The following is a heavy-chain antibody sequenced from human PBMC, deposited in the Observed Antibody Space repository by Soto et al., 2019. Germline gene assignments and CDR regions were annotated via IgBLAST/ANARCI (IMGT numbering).Heavy chain of an antibody. CDR1: GLTFSGNA. V-gene: IGHV3-30*02. D-gene: IGHD3-22*01. CDR2: IWGDGSNE. J-gene: IGHJ6*02. CDR3: AKVTYYYDSSGYYWGGMDV. Sequence: GGSLRLSCAASGLTFSGNAMHWFRQLPGKGRDWVALIWGDGSNEDYAESVKGRFTISRDNSKNTLYLQMNSLRAEDTAVYYCAKVTYYYDSSGYYWGGMDVWGQGTTVTVSS.